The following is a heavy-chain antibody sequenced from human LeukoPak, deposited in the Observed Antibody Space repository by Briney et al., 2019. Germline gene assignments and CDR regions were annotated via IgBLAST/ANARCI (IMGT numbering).Heavy chain of an antibody. J-gene: IGHJ4*02. V-gene: IGHV1-69*02. CDR2: IIPILGIA. CDR1: GGTFSSYT. Sequence: ASVKVSCKASGGTFSSYTISWVRQAPGQGLEWMRRIIPILGIANYAQKFQGRVTITADKSTSTAYMELSSLRSEDTAVYYCARVNGYSYGSMYYFDYWGQGTLVTVSS. D-gene: IGHD5-18*01. CDR3: ARVNGYSYGSMYYFDY.